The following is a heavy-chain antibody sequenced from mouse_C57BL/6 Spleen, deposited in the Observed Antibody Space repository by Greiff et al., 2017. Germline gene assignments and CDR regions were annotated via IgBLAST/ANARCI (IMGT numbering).Heavy chain of an antibody. CDR2: IHPNSGST. J-gene: IGHJ2*01. CDR3: ARTGGYYDVDDY. V-gene: IGHV1-64*01. Sequence: QVQLQQPGAELVKPGASVKLSCKASGYTFTSYWMHWVKQRPGQGLEWIGMIHPNSGSTNYNEKFKRKATLTVDKSSSTAYMQLSSLTSEDSAVYFCARTGGYYDVDDYWGQGTTLTVSS. D-gene: IGHD2-3*01. CDR1: GYTFTSYW.